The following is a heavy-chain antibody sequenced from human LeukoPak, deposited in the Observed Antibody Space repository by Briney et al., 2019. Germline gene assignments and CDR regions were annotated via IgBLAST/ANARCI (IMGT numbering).Heavy chain of an antibody. Sequence: SETLSLTCTVSGGSISSVGYYWSWIRQHPGKGLEGIGYIYYSGSTYYNPSPKRRVTIAVETSKNPLSLKLSSVTAADTAVYYCARVVVVVAATLSLDYYYGMDVWGQGTTVTVSS. CDR2: IYYSGST. J-gene: IGHJ6*02. V-gene: IGHV4-31*03. CDR3: ARVVVVVAATLSLDYYYGMDV. CDR1: GGSISSVGYY. D-gene: IGHD2-15*01.